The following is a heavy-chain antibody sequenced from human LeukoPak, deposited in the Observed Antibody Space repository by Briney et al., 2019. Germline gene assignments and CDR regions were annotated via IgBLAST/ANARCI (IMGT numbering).Heavy chain of an antibody. CDR2: IYHSGST. Sequence: PSETLSLTCAVSGYSISSGYYWGWIRQPPGKGLEWIGSIYHSGSTYYNPSLKSRVTISVDTSKNQFSLKLSSVTAADTAVYYCARARYGSTSCPYYFDYWGQGTLVTVSS. CDR3: ARARYGSTSCPYYFDY. J-gene: IGHJ4*02. V-gene: IGHV4-38-2*01. D-gene: IGHD2-2*01. CDR1: GYSISSGYY.